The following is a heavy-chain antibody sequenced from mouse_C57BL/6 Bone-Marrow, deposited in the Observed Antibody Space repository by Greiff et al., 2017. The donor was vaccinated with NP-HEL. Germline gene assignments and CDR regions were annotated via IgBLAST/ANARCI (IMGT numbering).Heavy chain of an antibody. J-gene: IGHJ2*01. CDR2: IDPSDSYT. CDR3: ARSDGNYHIDY. D-gene: IGHD2-1*01. CDR1: GYTFTSYW. Sequence: QVQLQQPGAELVKPGASVKLSCKASGYTFTSYWMQWVKQRPGQGLEWIGEIDPSDSYTNYNQKFKGKATLTVDTSSSTAYMQLSSLTSEDSAVYYCARSDGNYHIDYWGQGTTLTVSS. V-gene: IGHV1-50*01.